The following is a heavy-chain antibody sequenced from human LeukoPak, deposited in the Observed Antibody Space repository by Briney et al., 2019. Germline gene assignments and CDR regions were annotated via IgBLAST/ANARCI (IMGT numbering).Heavy chain of an antibody. V-gene: IGHV1-18*01. CDR2: ISAYNGNT. J-gene: IGHJ4*02. Sequence: ASVKVSCKASGYTFTSYGISWVRQAPGQGLEWMGWISAYNGNTNYAQKLQGRVTMTTDTSTSTAYMELRSLRSDDTAVYYCAISLLWLGDLLSGLDYWGQEPLVTVSS. CDR3: AISLLWLGDLLSGLDY. CDR1: GYTFTSYG. D-gene: IGHD3-10*01.